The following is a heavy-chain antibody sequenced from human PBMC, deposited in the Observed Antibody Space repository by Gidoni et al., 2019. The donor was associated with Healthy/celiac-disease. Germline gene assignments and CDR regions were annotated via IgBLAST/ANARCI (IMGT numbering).Heavy chain of an antibody. CDR1: GFTFSDHY. J-gene: IGHJ4*02. Sequence: EVQLVESGGGLVQPGGSLRLSCAASGFTFSDHYMDWVRQAPGKGLEWVGRTRNKANSYTTEYAASVKGRFTISRDDSKNSLYLQMNSLKTEDTAVYYCASSMIAAAGPMDYWGQGTLVTVSS. CDR3: ASSMIAAAGPMDY. D-gene: IGHD6-13*01. V-gene: IGHV3-72*01. CDR2: TRNKANSYTT.